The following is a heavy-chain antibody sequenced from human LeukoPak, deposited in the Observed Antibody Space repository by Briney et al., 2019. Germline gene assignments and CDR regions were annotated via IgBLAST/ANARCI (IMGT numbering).Heavy chain of an antibody. V-gene: IGHV3-7*01. Sequence: PGGSLRLSCAASGFTFSSYWMSWVRQAPGKGLEWVANIKQDGSEKYYVDSVKGRFTISRDNAKNSLYLQMNSLRAEDTAVYYCATQPPPRCYYYYMDVWGKGTTVTVSS. CDR3: ATQPPPRCYYYYMDV. CDR1: GFTFSSYW. CDR2: IKQDGSEK. J-gene: IGHJ6*03.